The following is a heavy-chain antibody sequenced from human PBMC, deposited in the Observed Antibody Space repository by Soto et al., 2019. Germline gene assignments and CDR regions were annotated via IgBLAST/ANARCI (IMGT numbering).Heavy chain of an antibody. J-gene: IGHJ4*02. D-gene: IGHD2-2*01. Sequence: PSETLSLTCTVSGGSIRGFYWSWIRQPAGKGLEWIGRMHSTGSANYNPSLKSRVTISIDMSKNQVSLKLTSVTAADTALYFCARASMPKAHFDYWGQGTLVTVS. CDR1: GGSIRGFY. CDR3: ARASMPKAHFDY. CDR2: MHSTGSA. V-gene: IGHV4-4*07.